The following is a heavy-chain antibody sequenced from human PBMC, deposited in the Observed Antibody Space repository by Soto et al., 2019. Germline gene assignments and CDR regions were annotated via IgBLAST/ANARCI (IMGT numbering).Heavy chain of an antibody. J-gene: IGHJ5*02. CDR3: ARDSQAMVRGVRGSNWFDP. V-gene: IGHV4-31*03. CDR1: GGSISSGGYY. CDR2: IYYSGST. Sequence: SETLSLTCTVSGGSISSGGYYWSWIRQHPGKGLEWIGYIYYSGSTYYNPSLKSRVTISVDTSKNQFSLKLSSVTAADTAVYYCARDSQAMVRGVRGSNWFDPWGQGTLVTVSS. D-gene: IGHD3-10*01.